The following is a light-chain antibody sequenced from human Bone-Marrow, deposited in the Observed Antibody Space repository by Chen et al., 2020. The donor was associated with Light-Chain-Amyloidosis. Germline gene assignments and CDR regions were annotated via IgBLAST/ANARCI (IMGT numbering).Light chain of an antibody. V-gene: IGLV3-21*02. CDR1: NIGSTS. Sequence: SYVLTQPSSVSVAPGQTATIACGGNNIGSTSVHWYQQPPGQAPLLVVYDDSDRPSGIPERLSGSHSGNTATLTIGRVEAGDEADYDCQVWDRSSDRPGFGGGTNLTVL. J-gene: IGLJ3*02. CDR3: QVWDRSSDRPG. CDR2: DDS.